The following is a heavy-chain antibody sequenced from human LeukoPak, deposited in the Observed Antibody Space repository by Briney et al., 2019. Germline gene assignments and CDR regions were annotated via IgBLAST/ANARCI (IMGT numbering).Heavy chain of an antibody. D-gene: IGHD4-17*01. CDR1: GGSISSSNW. Sequence: SGTLSLTCAVSGGSISSSNWWSWVRQPPGKGLEWIGEIYHSGSTNYNPSLKSRVTISVDKSKNQFSLKLSSVTAADTAVYYCAKGIYGDYGRDALDIWGQGTMVTVSS. J-gene: IGHJ3*02. CDR2: IYHSGST. CDR3: AKGIYGDYGRDALDI. V-gene: IGHV4-4*02.